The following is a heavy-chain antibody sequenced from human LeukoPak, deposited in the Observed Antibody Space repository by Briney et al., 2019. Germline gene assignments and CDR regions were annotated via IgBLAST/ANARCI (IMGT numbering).Heavy chain of an antibody. D-gene: IGHD2-21*02. Sequence: GGSLRLSCAASGFTVSSNYMSWVRQAPGKGLEWVSVIYSGGSTYYADSVKGRFTISRDNSKNTLYLQMNSLRAEDTAVYYCTTEKGSIVVVTATNWFDPWGQGTLVTVSS. CDR2: IYSGGST. CDR3: TTEKGSIVVVTATNWFDP. V-gene: IGHV3-53*01. J-gene: IGHJ5*02. CDR1: GFTVSSNY.